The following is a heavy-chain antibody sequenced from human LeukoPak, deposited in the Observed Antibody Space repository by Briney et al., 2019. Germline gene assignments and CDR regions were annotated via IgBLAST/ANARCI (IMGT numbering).Heavy chain of an antibody. Sequence: GGSLRLSCAASGFTFSDYYMSWIRQAPGKGLEWVSYISSSGSTIYYADSVKGRFTISRDNAKNSLYLQMNSLRAEDTAVYYCAGDPGYCSGGSCAFDIWGQGTMVTVSS. CDR1: GFTFSDYY. J-gene: IGHJ3*02. D-gene: IGHD2-15*01. CDR2: ISSSGSTI. V-gene: IGHV3-11*01. CDR3: AGDPGYCSGGSCAFDI.